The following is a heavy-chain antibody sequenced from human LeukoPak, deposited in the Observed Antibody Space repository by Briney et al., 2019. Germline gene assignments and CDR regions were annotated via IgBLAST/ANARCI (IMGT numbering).Heavy chain of an antibody. CDR1: GFTCSSYA. CDR2: ISGSGGST. D-gene: IGHD3-3*01. V-gene: IGHV3-23*01. CDR3: AKDPRFLEWGDAFDI. Sequence: GGYLRLSCAASGFTCSSYAMSWVRPAPGKGLEWASAISGSGGSTYYADSVKGRFTIARDNSTTTLDLQMNSLTAEDTAVYYCAKDPRFLEWGDAFDIWGQGTMVTVSS. J-gene: IGHJ3*02.